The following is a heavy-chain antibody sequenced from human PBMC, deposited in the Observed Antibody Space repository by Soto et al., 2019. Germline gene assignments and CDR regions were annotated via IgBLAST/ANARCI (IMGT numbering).Heavy chain of an antibody. J-gene: IGHJ4*02. CDR2: IWYDGSNK. V-gene: IGHV3-33*01. CDR3: ARDQKEGFIDY. CDR1: GFTFSSYG. Sequence: VGSLRLSCAASGFTFSSYGMHWVRQAPGKGLEWVAVIWYDGSNKYYADSVKGRFTISRDNSKNTLYLQMNSLRAEDTAVYYCARDQKEGFIDYWGQGILVTVSS.